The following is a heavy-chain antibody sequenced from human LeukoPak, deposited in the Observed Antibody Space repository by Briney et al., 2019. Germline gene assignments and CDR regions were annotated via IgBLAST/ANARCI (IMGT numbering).Heavy chain of an antibody. J-gene: IGHJ4*02. Sequence: PSETLSLTCTVSGDSVSRYFWNWIRQPPGKGLEWIGYIHHSGTTNYNPSLKSRVAISVDTSKNQFSLKLSSVTAADTAVYFCARGGGCTTTSCDFDWWGQGTRGTVSS. CDR3: ARGGGCTTTSCDFDW. CDR2: IHHSGTT. V-gene: IGHV4-59*02. CDR1: GDSVSRYF. D-gene: IGHD2-8*01.